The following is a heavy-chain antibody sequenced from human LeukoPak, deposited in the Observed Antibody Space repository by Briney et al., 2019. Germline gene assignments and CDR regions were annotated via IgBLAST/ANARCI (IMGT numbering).Heavy chain of an antibody. CDR1: GFTFSSYG. D-gene: IGHD6-13*01. CDR2: ISYDGSNK. J-gene: IGHJ5*02. CDR3: AKGLGAAAVGGS. V-gene: IGHV3-30*18. Sequence: PGRSLRLSCAASGFTFSSYGMHWVRQAPGKGLEWVAVISYDGSNKYYADSVKGRFTISRDNSKNTLYLQMNSLRAEDTAVYYCAKGLGAAAVGGSWGQGTLVTVSS.